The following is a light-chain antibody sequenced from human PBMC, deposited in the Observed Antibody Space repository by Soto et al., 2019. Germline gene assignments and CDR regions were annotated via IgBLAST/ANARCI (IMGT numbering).Light chain of an antibody. CDR2: DVS. CDR3: SSYPSSSTLV. J-gene: IGLJ1*01. V-gene: IGLV2-14*01. CDR1: SSDIGGYNY. Sequence: QSALTQPASVSGSPGQSITISCTGTSSDIGGYNYVSWYQQHPGKAPKLMIYDVSNRPSGVSNRFSGSKSGNTASLTISGLLVVDEADYYCSSYPSSSTLVFGTGTKVTVL.